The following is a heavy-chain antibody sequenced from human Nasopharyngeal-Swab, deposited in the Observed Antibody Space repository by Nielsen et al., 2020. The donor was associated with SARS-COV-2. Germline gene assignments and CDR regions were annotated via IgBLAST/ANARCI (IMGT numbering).Heavy chain of an antibody. CDR3: AREEYSSSLDT. CDR2: ISAYNGNT. D-gene: IGHD6-6*01. Sequence: WVRQAPGQGLEWMGWISAYNGNTNYAQKLQGRVTMTTDTSTSTACMELRSLRSDDTAVYYCAREEYSSSLDTWGQGTLVTVSS. V-gene: IGHV1-18*01. J-gene: IGHJ5*02.